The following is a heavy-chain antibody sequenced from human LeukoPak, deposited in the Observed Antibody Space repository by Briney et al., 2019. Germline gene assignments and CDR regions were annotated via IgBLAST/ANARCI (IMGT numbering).Heavy chain of an antibody. V-gene: IGHV4-59*08. CDR2: ISYSGFT. Sequence: SETLSLTCTVSGGSISSYYWSWIRQPPGKGLEWIGYISYSGFTNYNPSLKSRVTISLDTSKNQFSLKLTSVTAADTAVYYCAGHHPRNTVDFWGQGTLVTVSS. CDR1: GGSISSYY. CDR3: AGHHPRNTVDF. D-gene: IGHD2-8*02. J-gene: IGHJ4*02.